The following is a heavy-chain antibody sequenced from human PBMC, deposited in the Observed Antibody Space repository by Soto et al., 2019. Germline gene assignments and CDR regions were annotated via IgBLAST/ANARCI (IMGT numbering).Heavy chain of an antibody. CDR1: GFTFSSYG. Sequence: QVQLVESGGGVVQPGRSQRLSCAASGFTFSSYGMHWVRQAPGKGLEWVAVIWYDGSNKYYADSVKGRFTISRDNSKNTLYLQMNSLRAEDTAVYYCARDGRGGSYVDYWGQGTLVTVSS. CDR3: ARDGRGGSYVDY. D-gene: IGHD1-26*01. V-gene: IGHV3-33*01. CDR2: IWYDGSNK. J-gene: IGHJ4*02.